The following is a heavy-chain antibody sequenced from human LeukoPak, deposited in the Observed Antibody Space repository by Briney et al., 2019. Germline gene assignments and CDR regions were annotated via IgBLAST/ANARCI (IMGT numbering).Heavy chain of an antibody. J-gene: IGHJ6*02. D-gene: IGHD6-19*01. Sequence: GESLMISCKGSGYSFTSYWIGWVRQMPGKGLEWMGIIYPGDSDTRYSPSFQGQVTISADKSISTAYLQWSSLKASDTAMYYCARSAVAGTTKDGMDVWGQGTTVTVSS. CDR3: ARSAVAGTTKDGMDV. CDR2: IYPGDSDT. V-gene: IGHV5-51*01. CDR1: GYSFTSYW.